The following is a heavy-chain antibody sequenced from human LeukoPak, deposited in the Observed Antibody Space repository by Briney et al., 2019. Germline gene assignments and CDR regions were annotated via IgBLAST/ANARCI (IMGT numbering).Heavy chain of an antibody. CDR1: GYTFTSYD. Sequence: GASVKVSCKVSGYTFTSYDINWVRQATGQGLEWMGWMNPNSGNTGYAQKFQGRVTMTRNTSISTAYMELSSLRSEDTAVYYCARGPSGSYFYYYYYGMDVWGQGTTVTVSS. CDR3: ARGPSGSYFYYYYYGMDV. CDR2: MNPNSGNT. D-gene: IGHD1-26*01. J-gene: IGHJ6*02. V-gene: IGHV1-8*01.